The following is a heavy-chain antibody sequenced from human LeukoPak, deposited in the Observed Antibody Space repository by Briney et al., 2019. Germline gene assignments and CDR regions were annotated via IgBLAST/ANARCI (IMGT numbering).Heavy chain of an antibody. D-gene: IGHD3-10*01. CDR2: INHSGST. CDR1: GGSFSGYY. J-gene: IGHJ2*01. V-gene: IGHV4-34*01. Sequence: SETLSLTCAVYGGSFSGYYWRWIRQPPGKGLEWIGEINHSGSTNYNPSLKSRVTIAVDTSKNQFSLKLTSVTAADTAVFYCARSYGSGTQSWFFDLWGRGTLVTVSS. CDR3: ARSYGSGTQSWFFDL.